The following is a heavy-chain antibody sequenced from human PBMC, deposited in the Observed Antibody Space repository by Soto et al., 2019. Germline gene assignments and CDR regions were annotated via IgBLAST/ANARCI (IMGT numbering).Heavy chain of an antibody. CDR3: VRRGMDV. V-gene: IGHV5-51*01. CDR2: IDPGDSDT. CDR1: GYNFTNYY. Sequence: PGESLKISCKGSGYNFTNYYIAWVRQMPGKGLEWMGTIDPGDSDTKYTPSFQGQVIFSADKSISTAYLQWNSLKASDTAMYFCVRRGMDVWGQGTTVTVSS. J-gene: IGHJ6*02.